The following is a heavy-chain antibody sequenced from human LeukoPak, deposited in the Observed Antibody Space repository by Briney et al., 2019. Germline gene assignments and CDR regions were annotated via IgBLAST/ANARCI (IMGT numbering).Heavy chain of an antibody. CDR3: ARGCCSSTCFYGDAFDI. V-gene: IGHV5-51*01. CDR1: GYSFTSYW. CDR2: ICPGDYDA. J-gene: IGHJ3*02. D-gene: IGHD2-2*01. Sequence: GEPLKISCWGFGYSFTSYWIGWGRQIPGQGVEGLGSICPGDYDARSSPSFQGQVTIAADKSISTAYLQWSSLKDSDTAMCDCARGCCSSTCFYGDAFDIWGQGTMVTVSS.